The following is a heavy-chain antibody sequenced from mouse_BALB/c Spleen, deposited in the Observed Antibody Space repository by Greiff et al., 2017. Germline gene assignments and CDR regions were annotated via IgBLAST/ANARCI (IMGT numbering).Heavy chain of an antibody. V-gene: IGHV2-9*02. J-gene: IGHJ2*01. CDR3: ARDRAYRYDGDYFDY. D-gene: IGHD2-14*01. CDR2: IWAGGST. CDR1: GFSLTSYG. Sequence: VQLQQSGPGLVAPSQSLSITCTVSGFSLTSYGVHWVRQPPGKGLEWLGVIWAGGSTNYNSALMSRLSISKDNSKSQVFLKMNSLQTDDTAMYYCARDRAYRYDGDYFDYWGQGTTLTVSS.